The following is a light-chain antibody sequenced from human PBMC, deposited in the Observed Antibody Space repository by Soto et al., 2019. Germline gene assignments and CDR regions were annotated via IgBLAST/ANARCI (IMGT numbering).Light chain of an antibody. CDR1: QSVASNY. CDR2: GAS. J-gene: IGKJ4*01. CDR3: QQYAASPLP. Sequence: EIVLTQSPGTLSLSLGDRATLSCWASQSVASNYLAWYQQRPGQAPRLLIYGASTRATDVPDRFSGSGSGTDFTLTISRLEPEDFAVYFCQQYAASPLPFGGGTKVEIK. V-gene: IGKV3-20*01.